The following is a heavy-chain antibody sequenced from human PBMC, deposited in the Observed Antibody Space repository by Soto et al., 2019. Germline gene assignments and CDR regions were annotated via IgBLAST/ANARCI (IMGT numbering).Heavy chain of an antibody. J-gene: IGHJ4*02. Sequence: GGSLRLSCAASGFTFSSYAMSWVRQAPGKGLEWVSAISGSGGSTYYADSVKGRFTISRDNSKNTRYLQMNSLRAEDTAVYYCAKDPGVVVAATTDYWGQGTLVTVSS. CDR2: ISGSGGST. V-gene: IGHV3-23*01. D-gene: IGHD2-15*01. CDR1: GFTFSSYA. CDR3: AKDPGVVVAATTDY.